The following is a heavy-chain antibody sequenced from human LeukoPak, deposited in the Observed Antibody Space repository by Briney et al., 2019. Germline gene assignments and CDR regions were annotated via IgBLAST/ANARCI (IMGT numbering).Heavy chain of an antibody. CDR1: GFTFSSYG. J-gene: IGHJ4*02. V-gene: IGHV3-30*02. D-gene: IGHD6-13*01. CDR3: VKDGNRGSSWYYFDY. Sequence: GGSLRLSCAASGFTFSSYGMHWVRQAPGKGLEWVAFIRYDGSNKYYADSVKGRFTISRDNSKNTLYLQMNSLRAEDTAVYYCVKDGNRGSSWYYFDYWGQGTLVTVSS. CDR2: IRYDGSNK.